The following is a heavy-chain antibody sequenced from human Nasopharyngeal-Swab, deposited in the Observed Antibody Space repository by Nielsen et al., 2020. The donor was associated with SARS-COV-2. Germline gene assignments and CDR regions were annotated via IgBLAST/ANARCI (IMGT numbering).Heavy chain of an antibody. CDR3: ARDRITFGGVIVKGDAFDI. V-gene: IGHV3-33*01. D-gene: IGHD3-16*02. J-gene: IGHJ3*02. CDR2: IWYDGSKK. Sequence: WIRQPPGKGLEWVAVIWYDGSKKYYADSVKGRFTISRDNSKNTLYLQMNSLRAEDTAVYYCARDRITFGGVIVKGDAFDIWGQGTMVTVSS.